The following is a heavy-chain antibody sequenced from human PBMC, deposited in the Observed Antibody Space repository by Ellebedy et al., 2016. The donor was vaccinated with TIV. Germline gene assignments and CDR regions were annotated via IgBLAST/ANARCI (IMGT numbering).Heavy chain of an antibody. D-gene: IGHD3-10*01. Sequence: MPSETLSLTCTVAGGSVSGNYWSWIRQSPGKGLEWIGYIYNSGNTYYNPSLKSRVTISVDTSKNQFSLKLNSVTAADTAVYFCARGMGAGTEYFQLWGQGTLVSVSS. CDR3: ARGMGAGTEYFQL. CDR2: IYNSGNT. CDR1: GGSVSGNY. V-gene: IGHV4-59*02. J-gene: IGHJ1*01.